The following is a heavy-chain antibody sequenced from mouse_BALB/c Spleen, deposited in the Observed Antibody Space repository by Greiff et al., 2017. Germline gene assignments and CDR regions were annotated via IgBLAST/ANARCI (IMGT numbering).Heavy chain of an antibody. CDR1: GYTFSSYW. CDR2: ILPGSGST. D-gene: IGHD3-3*01. Sequence: QVQLKQSGAELMKPGASVKISCKATGYTFSSYWIEWVKQRPGHGLEWIGEILPGSGSTNYNEKFKGKATFTADTSSNTAYMQLSSLTSEDSAVYYCAREGDGDYYAMDYWGQGTSVTVSS. CDR3: AREGDGDYYAMDY. V-gene: IGHV1-9*01. J-gene: IGHJ4*01.